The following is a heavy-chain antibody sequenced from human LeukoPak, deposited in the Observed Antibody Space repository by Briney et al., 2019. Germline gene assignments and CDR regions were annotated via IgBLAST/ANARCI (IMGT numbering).Heavy chain of an antibody. V-gene: IGHV1-2*02. Sequence: ASVKVSCKASGYTFTGYYMHWVRQAPGQGLEWMGWINPNSGGTNYAQKFQGRVTMTRDTSISTAYMELSRLRSDDTAVYYCARDLGYHPNWFDPWGQGTLVTVSS. CDR1: GYTFTGYY. CDR2: INPNSGGT. CDR3: ARDLGYHPNWFDP. J-gene: IGHJ5*02. D-gene: IGHD1-14*01.